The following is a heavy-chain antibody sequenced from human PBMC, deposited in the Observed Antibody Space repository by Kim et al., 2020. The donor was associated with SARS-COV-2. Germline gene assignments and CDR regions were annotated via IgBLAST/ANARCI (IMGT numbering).Heavy chain of an antibody. CDR3: ASEGREYYGSGSYLDY. CDR2: IYYSGST. J-gene: IGHJ4*01. V-gene: IGHV4-31*03. Sequence: SETLSLTCTVSGGSISSGGYYWSWIRQHPGKGLEWIGYIYYSGSTYYNPSLKSRVTISVDTSKNQFSLNLSSVTSAATVAYYFASEGREYYGSGSYLDY. CDR1: GGSISSGGYY. D-gene: IGHD3-10*01.